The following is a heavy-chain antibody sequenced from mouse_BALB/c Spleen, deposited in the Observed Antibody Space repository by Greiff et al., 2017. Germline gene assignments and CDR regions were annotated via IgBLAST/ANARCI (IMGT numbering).Heavy chain of an antibody. D-gene: IGHD2-1*01. CDR3: ARDGNGNYGWFAY. J-gene: IGHJ3*01. CDR2: ISYDGSN. V-gene: IGHV3-6*02. CDR1: GYSITSGYY. Sequence: DVQLQESGPGLVKPSQSLSLTCSVTGYSITSGYYWNWIRQFPGNKLEWMGYISYDGSNNYNPSLKNRISITRDTSKNQFFLKLNSVTTEDTATYYCARDGNGNYGWFAYWGQGTLVTVSA.